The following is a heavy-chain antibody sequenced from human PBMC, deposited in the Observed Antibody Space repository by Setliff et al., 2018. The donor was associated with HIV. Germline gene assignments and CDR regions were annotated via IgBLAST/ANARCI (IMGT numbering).Heavy chain of an antibody. J-gene: IGHJ1*01. D-gene: IGHD4-17*01. V-gene: IGHV3-30*04. Sequence: GGSLRLSCAASGFTFSSYAMSWVRQAPGKGLEWVAVITYDGSNKYYADSVNGRFTISRDNSKNTLSLQINSLRGEDTAVYYCAGGAYLYADRHQAEYFQHWGQGTLVTVSS. CDR1: GFTFSSYA. CDR2: ITYDGSNK. CDR3: AGGAYLYADRHQAEYFQH.